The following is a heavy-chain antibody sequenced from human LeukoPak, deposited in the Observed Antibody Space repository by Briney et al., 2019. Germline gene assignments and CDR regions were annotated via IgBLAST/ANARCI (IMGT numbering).Heavy chain of an antibody. CDR3: ARGGSVLRFLEWSRNWSAFDI. CDR1: GGSFSGYY. Sequence: ASETLSLTCAVYGGSFSGYYWGWIRQPPGKGLEWIGEINHSGSTNYNPSLKSRVTISVDTSKNQFSLKLSSVTAADTAVYYCARGGSVLRFLEWSRNWSAFDIWGQGTMVTVSS. V-gene: IGHV4-34*01. CDR2: INHSGST. D-gene: IGHD3-3*01. J-gene: IGHJ3*02.